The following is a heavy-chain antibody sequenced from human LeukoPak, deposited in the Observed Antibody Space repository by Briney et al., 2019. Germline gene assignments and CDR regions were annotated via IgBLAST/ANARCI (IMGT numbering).Heavy chain of an antibody. Sequence: GGSLRLSCAASGFTFRSYGMHWVRQAPGKGLQWVALISYDGSNKYYADSVKGRFTISRDNSKNTLYLQMNSLRAEDTAVYYCAKELRYYYDRSGYYYYDYWSQGTLVTVSS. CDR1: GFTFRSYG. CDR3: AKELRYYYDRSGYYYYDY. V-gene: IGHV3-30*18. CDR2: ISYDGSNK. D-gene: IGHD3-22*01. J-gene: IGHJ4*02.